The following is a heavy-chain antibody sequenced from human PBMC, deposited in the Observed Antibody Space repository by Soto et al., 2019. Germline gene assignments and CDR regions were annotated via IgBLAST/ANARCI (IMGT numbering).Heavy chain of an antibody. CDR1: GGSISSGAYY. D-gene: IGHD3-22*01. Sequence: SETLSLTCTVSGGSISSGAYYWRWIRQHPGKGLEWIGYIYYSGSTYYNPSLKSRVTISVDTSKNQFSLKLSSVTAADTAVYYCAIYDSSGSRGFQHWGQGTLVTVSS. CDR2: IYYSGST. V-gene: IGHV4-31*03. J-gene: IGHJ1*01. CDR3: AIYDSSGSRGFQH.